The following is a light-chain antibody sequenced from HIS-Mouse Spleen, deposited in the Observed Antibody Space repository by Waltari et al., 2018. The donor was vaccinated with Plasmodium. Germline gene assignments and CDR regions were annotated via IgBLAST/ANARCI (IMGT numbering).Light chain of an antibody. CDR2: EVS. Sequence: QSALPQPPPASGPPGKSVTSSCTGTSSDVGGYTHVSWYQQPPGNAPNLLICEVSQRPSGGPDRFSGSKSSNTASLTVSGLHAEDEADYYCSSYAGSNNLVFGGGTKLTVL. CDR3: SSYAGSNNLV. V-gene: IGLV2-8*01. J-gene: IGLJ2*01. CDR1: SSDVGGYTH.